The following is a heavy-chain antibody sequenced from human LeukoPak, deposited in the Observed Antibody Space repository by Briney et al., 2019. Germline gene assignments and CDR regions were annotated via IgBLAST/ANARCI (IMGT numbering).Heavy chain of an antibody. J-gene: IGHJ4*02. D-gene: IGHD5-24*01. CDR1: GYTFTSYY. CDR2: IIPIFGTA. CDR3: ARGRRRDGYNVSYYFDY. V-gene: IGHV1-69*13. Sequence: SVKVSCKASGYTFTSYYMHWVRQAPGQGLEWMGGIIPIFGTANYAQKFQGRVTITADESTSTAYMELSSLRSEDTAVYYCARGRRRDGYNVSYYFDYWGQGTLVTVSS.